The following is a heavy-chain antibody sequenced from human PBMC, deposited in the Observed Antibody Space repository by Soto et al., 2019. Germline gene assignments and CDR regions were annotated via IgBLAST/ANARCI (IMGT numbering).Heavy chain of an antibody. Sequence: GGSLRLSCAASGFTFDDYTMHWVRQAPGKGLEWVSLISWDGGSTYYADSVKGRFTISRDNSKNSLYLQMNSLRTEDTALYYCAKDISSGGSYSYYYYGMDVWGQGTTVTVS. D-gene: IGHD2-15*01. CDR2: ISWDGGST. J-gene: IGHJ6*02. CDR3: AKDISSGGSYSYYYYGMDV. CDR1: GFTFDDYT. V-gene: IGHV3-43*01.